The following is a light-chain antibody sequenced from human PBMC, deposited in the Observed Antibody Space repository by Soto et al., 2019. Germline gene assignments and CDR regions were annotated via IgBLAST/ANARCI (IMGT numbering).Light chain of an antibody. CDR3: QQYGDWPLT. V-gene: IGKV3-20*01. CDR1: QSVSSFY. Sequence: EIVLTQSPGTLSLSPGERATLSCRASQSVSSFYLAWYQQRAGQAPRLLIYGASTRATGIPDRFSGSGSGTDFILTISRLEPEDFAVYYCQQYGDWPLTFGQGTKVDIK. CDR2: GAS. J-gene: IGKJ1*01.